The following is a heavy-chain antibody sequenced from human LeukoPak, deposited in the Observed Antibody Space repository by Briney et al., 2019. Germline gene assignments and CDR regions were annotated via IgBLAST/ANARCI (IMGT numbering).Heavy chain of an antibody. Sequence: GGSLRLSCAASGFPFSSFGMHWVRQFPGKGLEWVAFIRYDGSNKYYADSVKGRFTISRDDSKNTVYLQMNSLRVEDTAVYYCAKPPETSFHFCGQGTLVTVSS. J-gene: IGHJ4*02. V-gene: IGHV3-30*02. CDR1: GFPFSSFG. CDR2: IRYDGSNK. CDR3: AKPPETSFHF.